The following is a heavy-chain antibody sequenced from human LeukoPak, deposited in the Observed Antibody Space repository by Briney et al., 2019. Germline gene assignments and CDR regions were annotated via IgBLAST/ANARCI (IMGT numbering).Heavy chain of an antibody. Sequence: GGSLRLSCTASGFTFGDYAMSWVRQAPGKGLEWVSTISGSGGNTYYADSVKGRFTISRDNSKNTLYLQMNSLRAEDTAVYYCAKDGDTYYYDSSGYLDAFDIWGQGTMVTVSS. CDR2: ISGSGGNT. D-gene: IGHD3-22*01. J-gene: IGHJ3*02. V-gene: IGHV3-23*01. CDR1: GFTFGDYA. CDR3: AKDGDTYYYDSSGYLDAFDI.